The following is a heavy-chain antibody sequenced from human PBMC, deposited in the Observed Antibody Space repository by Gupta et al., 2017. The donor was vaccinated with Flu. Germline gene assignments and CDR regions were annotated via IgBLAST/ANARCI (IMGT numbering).Heavy chain of an antibody. CDR1: GGSTPSSSHY. J-gene: IGHJ4*02. Sequence: QLQLQESGPGLVKPSATLSLTCTVTGGSTPSSSHYWSWIRQPPGKGLEYIGSVYYVGSTYHNPSLQSRVTISIDTSKNQFSLQLTSVTAADTAVYYCARSGDYFDTWGQGALVTVSS. V-gene: IGHV4-39*01. CDR3: ARSGDYFDT. CDR2: VYYVGST. D-gene: IGHD4-17*01.